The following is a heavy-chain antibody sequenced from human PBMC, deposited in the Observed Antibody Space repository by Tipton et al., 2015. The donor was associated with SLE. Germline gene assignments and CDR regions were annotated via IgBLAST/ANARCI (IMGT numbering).Heavy chain of an antibody. CDR2: IYTSGST. CDR3: AREVKLYNWNSYYYYMDV. V-gene: IGHV4-61*02. J-gene: IGHJ6*03. Sequence: TLSLTCTVSGGSISSGGYYWSWIRQPAGKGLEWIGRIYTSGSTNYNPSLKSRVTISVDTSKNQFSLKLSSVTAADTAVYYCAREVKLYNWNSYYYYMDVWGKGATVTVSS. CDR1: GGSISSGGYY. D-gene: IGHD1-20*01.